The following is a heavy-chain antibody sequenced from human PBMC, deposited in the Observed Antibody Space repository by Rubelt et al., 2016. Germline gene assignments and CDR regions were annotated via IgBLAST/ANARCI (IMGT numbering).Heavy chain of an antibody. D-gene: IGHD2-21*02. V-gene: IGHV4-38-2*02. J-gene: IGHJ4*02. CDR3: ARDTKYGDYYFDL. CDR2: MYHSGTT. Sequence: QVQLQESGPGLVKPSETLSLSCTVSGYSIRSGYYWGWIRQSPGKGLEWIGSMYHSGTTYCNPSLKSRVTLSIDTSKNQISLKLSSVTAADTAVYYCARDTKYGDYYFDLWGQGTLVTVSS. CDR1: GYSIRSGYY.